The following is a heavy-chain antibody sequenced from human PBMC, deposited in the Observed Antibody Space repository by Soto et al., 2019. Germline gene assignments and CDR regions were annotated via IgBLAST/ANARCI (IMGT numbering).Heavy chain of an antibody. V-gene: IGHV3-30-3*01. CDR3: ARPPTTVTDYYYYGMNV. J-gene: IGHJ6*02. D-gene: IGHD4-17*01. CDR2: TSYDGSNK. Sequence: QVQLVESGGGVVQPGRSLRLSCAASGFTFSSYAMYWVRQAPGKGLEWVALTSYDGSNKYYADSVKGRFTLSRDNSKNXXYLQMNSLRTEDTAIYYCARPPTTVTDYYYYGMNVWGQGTTVTVSS. CDR1: GFTFSSYA.